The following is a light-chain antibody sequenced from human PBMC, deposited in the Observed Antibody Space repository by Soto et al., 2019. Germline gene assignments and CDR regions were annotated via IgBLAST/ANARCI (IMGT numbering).Light chain of an antibody. CDR1: QSVSSY. V-gene: IGKV3-11*01. Sequence: EIVLTQSPATLSFSPGERATLSCRASQSVSSYLAWYQQKPGQAPRLLIYDASSRATGIPDRFSGSGSGTDFTLTISRLEREDFAVYYCQQFSSYPLTFGGGTKVDIK. J-gene: IGKJ4*01. CDR2: DAS. CDR3: QQFSSYPLT.